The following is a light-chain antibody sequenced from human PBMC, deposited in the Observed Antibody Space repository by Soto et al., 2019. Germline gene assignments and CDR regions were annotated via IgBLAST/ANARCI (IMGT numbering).Light chain of an antibody. CDR2: LNSDGSH. CDR1: SGHSSYA. CDR3: QTWGTGIWV. J-gene: IGLJ3*02. V-gene: IGLV4-69*01. Sequence: QPVLTQSPSASASLGASVKLTCTLRSGHSSYAIAWHQQQPEKGPRYLMKLNSDGSHSKGDGIPDRFSGSSSGAERYLTISSLQSEDEADYYCQTWGTGIWVFGGGTKLTV.